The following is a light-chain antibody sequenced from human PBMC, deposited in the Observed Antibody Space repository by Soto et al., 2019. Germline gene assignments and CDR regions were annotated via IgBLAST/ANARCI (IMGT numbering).Light chain of an antibody. J-gene: IGLJ2*01. V-gene: IGLV2-23*01. CDR2: ERS. Sequence: QSVLTQPASVSGSPGQSITISCTGTSSDVGSYNLVSWYQQHPGKAPKLMIYERSKRPSGVSNRFSGSKSGNTASLTISGLQAEDEADYYCCSYAGSSTFVVFGGGTKLTVL. CDR3: CSYAGSSTFVV. CDR1: SSDVGSYNL.